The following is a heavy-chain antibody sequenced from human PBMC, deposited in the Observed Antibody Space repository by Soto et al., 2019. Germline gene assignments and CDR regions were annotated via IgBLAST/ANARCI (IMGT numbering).Heavy chain of an antibody. CDR3: ARMAGPWYFDL. Sequence: SETLSLTCALHGGSFSGFYWTWIRQPRGKGLEWIGEIDPSGSCNYNPPLKSRVTMSLDTSRDQFSLSLNSVTAADTAVYYCARMAGPWYFDLWGRGTLVTVSS. J-gene: IGHJ2*01. CDR2: IDPSGSC. CDR1: GGSFSGFY. V-gene: IGHV4-34*01.